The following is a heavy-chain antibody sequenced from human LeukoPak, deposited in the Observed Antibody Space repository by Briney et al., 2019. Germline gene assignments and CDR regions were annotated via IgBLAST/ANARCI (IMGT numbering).Heavy chain of an antibody. D-gene: IGHD3-22*01. V-gene: IGHV3-30-3*01. J-gene: IGHJ6*02. CDR1: GFTFSSYA. CDR3: AKDVGDSGYYYGGYYGMDV. Sequence: PGGSLRLSCAASGFTFSSYAMHWVRQAPGKGLEWVAVISYDGSNKYYADSVKGRLTISRDNSKNTLYLQMDSLRAEDTAVYYCAKDVGDSGYYYGGYYGMDVWGQGTTVTVSS. CDR2: ISYDGSNK.